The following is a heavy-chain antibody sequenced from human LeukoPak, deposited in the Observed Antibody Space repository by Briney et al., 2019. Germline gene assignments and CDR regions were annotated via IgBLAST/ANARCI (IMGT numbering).Heavy chain of an antibody. V-gene: IGHV1-8*01. CDR3: ARWWDLRNFDF. Sequence: ASVKVSCKTSGFSFTSYDINWVRQASGQGLEWMGGMNPRTGNADYAKKFQGRVTMTSNTSITTAYMELSSLKSDDTAVYYCARWWDLRNFDFWGQGTLVTVSS. J-gene: IGHJ4*02. CDR1: GFSFTSYD. CDR2: MNPRTGNA. D-gene: IGHD1-26*01.